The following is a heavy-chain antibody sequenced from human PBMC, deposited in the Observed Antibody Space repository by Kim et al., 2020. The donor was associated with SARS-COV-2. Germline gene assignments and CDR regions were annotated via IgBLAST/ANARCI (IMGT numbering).Heavy chain of an antibody. CDR3: ARDADGDYGGFDP. CDR1: GGTFSSYT. CDR2: IIPILGIA. V-gene: IGHV1-69*04. D-gene: IGHD4-17*01. Sequence: SVKVSCKASGGTFSSYTISWVRQAPGQGLEWMGRIIPILGIANYAQKFQGRVTITADKSTSTAYMELSSLRSEDTAVYYCARDADGDYGGFDPWGQGTLVTVSS. J-gene: IGHJ5*02.